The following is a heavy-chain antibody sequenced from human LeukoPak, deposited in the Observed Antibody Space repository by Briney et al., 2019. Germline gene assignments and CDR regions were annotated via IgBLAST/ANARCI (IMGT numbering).Heavy chain of an antibody. D-gene: IGHD5-24*01. J-gene: IGHJ3*02. V-gene: IGHV4-34*01. CDR1: GGSFSGYY. CDR3: ARARARWLQLDAFDI. Sequence: NPSETLSLTCAVYGGSFSGYYWSWIRQPPGKGLEWIGEINHSGSTNYNPSLKSRFTISVDASKNRFSLKLSSVTAADTAVYYCARARARWLQLDAFDIWGQGTMVTVSS. CDR2: INHSGST.